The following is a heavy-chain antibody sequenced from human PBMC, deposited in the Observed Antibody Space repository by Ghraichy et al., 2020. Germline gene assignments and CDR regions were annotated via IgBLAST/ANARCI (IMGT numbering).Heavy chain of an antibody. CDR3: ARVASGFDY. J-gene: IGHJ4*02. V-gene: IGHV3-74*01. Sequence: GGSLRLSCAASGFTFSNYWMYWVRQAPGKGLVWVSLINTDGSSTSYADSVKGRFTIHRDNAKNKLYLQSNSLRADDTAVYYCARVASGFDYWGQGTLVTVSS. CDR2: INTDGSST. CDR1: GFTFSNYW.